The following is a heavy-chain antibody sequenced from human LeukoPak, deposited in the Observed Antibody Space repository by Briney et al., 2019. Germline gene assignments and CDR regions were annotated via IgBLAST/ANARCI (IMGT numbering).Heavy chain of an antibody. V-gene: IGHV3-30-3*01. Sequence: GRSLRLSCAASGFTFSSYTMHWVRQAPGKGLEWVAVISFDGTNKYYADSVKGRFTISRDNSKNTLYLQMNSLRAEDTAIYYCAKDPMVRGATYDNWGQGTLVTVSS. CDR1: GFTFSSYT. J-gene: IGHJ4*02. CDR3: AKDPMVRGATYDN. CDR2: ISFDGTNK. D-gene: IGHD3-10*01.